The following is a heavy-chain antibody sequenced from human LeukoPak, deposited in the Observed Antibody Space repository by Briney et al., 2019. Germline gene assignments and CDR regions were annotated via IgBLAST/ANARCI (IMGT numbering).Heavy chain of an antibody. CDR2: IYYSGST. CDR1: GGSFSGYY. J-gene: IGHJ3*02. V-gene: IGHV4-59*01. Sequence: PSETLSLTCAVYGGSFSGYYWSWIRQPPGKGLEWIGYIYYSGSTNYSPSLKSRVTISVDTSKDQFSLKLSSVTAADTAVYYCARVRGELLEDHAFDIWGQGTMVTVSS. D-gene: IGHD1-26*01. CDR3: ARVRGELLEDHAFDI.